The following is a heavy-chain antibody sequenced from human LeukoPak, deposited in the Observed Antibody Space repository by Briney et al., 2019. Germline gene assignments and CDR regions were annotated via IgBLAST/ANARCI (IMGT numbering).Heavy chain of an antibody. CDR2: IYSTGST. Sequence: PSETLSLTCSVSGSSISNYYWSWIRQSPGKGLEWIGYIYSTGSTDYNPSLKSRVTISVETSKNQVSLRLSSVTAAATAVYFCARHEGLARPFDYWGQGTLVPVSS. D-gene: IGHD6-19*01. V-gene: IGHV4-59*08. CDR1: GSSISNYY. CDR3: ARHEGLARPFDY. J-gene: IGHJ4*02.